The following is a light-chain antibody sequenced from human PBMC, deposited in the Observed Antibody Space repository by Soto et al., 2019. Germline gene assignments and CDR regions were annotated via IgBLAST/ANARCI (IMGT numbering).Light chain of an antibody. V-gene: IGKV1-39*01. CDR1: QSISSY. CDR3: QQSYSAPYT. J-gene: IGKJ2*01. Sequence: DIQMTQSPSSLSASVGDRVNITCRASQSISSYLNWYQQKPGKAPKLLIYAASPLQSGVPSRFSGSGSGIDFTLTISSLQPEDFAAYYCQQSYSAPYTFGQGTKLEI. CDR2: AAS.